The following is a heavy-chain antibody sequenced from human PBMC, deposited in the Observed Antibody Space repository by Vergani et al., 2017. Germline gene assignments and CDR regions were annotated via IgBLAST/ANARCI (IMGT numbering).Heavy chain of an antibody. D-gene: IGHD2-15*01. J-gene: IGHJ6*02. CDR1: GGTFSSYA. V-gene: IGHV1-69*18. CDR3: AREGAVGYCSGGSCDEDYYYGMDV. CDR2: IIPIFGTA. Sequence: QVQLVQSGAEVKKPGSSVKVSCKASGGTFSSYAISWVRQAPGQGLEWMGRIIPIFGTANYAQKFQGRVTITADESTSTAYMELSSLRSEDTAVYYWAREGAVGYCSGGSCDEDYYYGMDVWGQGTTVTVSS.